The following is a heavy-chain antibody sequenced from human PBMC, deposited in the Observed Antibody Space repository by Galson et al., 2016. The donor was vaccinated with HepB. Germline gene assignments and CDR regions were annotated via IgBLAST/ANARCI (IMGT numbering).Heavy chain of an antibody. D-gene: IGHD7-27*01. V-gene: IGHV6-1*01. CDR2: TYFRSKWYN. Sequence: CAISGDSVSNNGAAWTWIRQSPSRGLEWLGRTYFRSKWYNTYAVSVKSRISTNPDTSKNQFSLQLNSVTPEDTAVYYCARAKTNWDGGGDHWFDPWGQGTLVTVSS. J-gene: IGHJ5*02. CDR1: GDSVSNNGAA. CDR3: ARAKTNWDGGGDHWFDP.